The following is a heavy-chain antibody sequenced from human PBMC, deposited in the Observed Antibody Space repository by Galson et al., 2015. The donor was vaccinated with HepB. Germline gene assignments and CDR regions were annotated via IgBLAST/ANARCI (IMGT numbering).Heavy chain of an antibody. J-gene: IGHJ6*02. V-gene: IGHV4-34*01. CDR2: INHHGST. Sequence: ETLSLTCAVYGGSFSDYYWTWIRQPPGKGLEWIGEINHHGSTNYNPSLKSPVTISVDTSKNHFSLKLSSVTAADTAVYYCARGFGSPRYKFVVRIYAMDVWGQGTTVTVSS. CDR3: ARGFGSPRYKFVVRIYAMDV. CDR1: GGSFSDYY. D-gene: IGHD1-1*01.